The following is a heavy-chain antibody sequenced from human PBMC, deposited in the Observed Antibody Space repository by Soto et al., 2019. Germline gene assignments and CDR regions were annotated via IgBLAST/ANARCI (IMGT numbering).Heavy chain of an antibody. J-gene: IGHJ4*02. Sequence: GGSLRLSCAASGFTFNTYAMNWVRQAPGKGLEWVSGISGSGGSTYYADSVKGRFTISRDNSKNTLYLLMDSLRDEDTAVYYCASSRGGGCSSTICYAYWGQGTLVTVSS. D-gene: IGHD2-2*01. V-gene: IGHV3-23*01. CDR3: ASSRGGGCSSTICYAY. CDR1: GFTFNTYA. CDR2: ISGSGGST.